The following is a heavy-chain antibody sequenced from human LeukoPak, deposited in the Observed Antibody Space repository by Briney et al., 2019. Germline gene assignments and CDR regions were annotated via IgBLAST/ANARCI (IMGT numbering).Heavy chain of an antibody. CDR2: ISAYNGNT. Sequence: ASVKVSCKASGYTFTSYGISWVRQAPGQGLEWMGWISAYNGNTNYAQKLQGRVTMTTDTSTSTAYMELSSLRSEDTAVYYCARRPYDFGGSNWYFDHWGRGTLVTVSS. V-gene: IGHV1-18*01. D-gene: IGHD3-3*01. J-gene: IGHJ2*01. CDR3: ARRPYDFGGSNWYFDH. CDR1: GYTFTSYG.